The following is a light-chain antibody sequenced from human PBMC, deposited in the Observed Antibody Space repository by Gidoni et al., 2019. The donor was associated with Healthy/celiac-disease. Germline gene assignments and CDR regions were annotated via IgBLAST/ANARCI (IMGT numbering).Light chain of an antibody. CDR3: QQYNSYWYT. V-gene: IGKV1-5*03. Sequence: DIQMTQSPSTLSASVGDRVTITCRASQSISSWLAWYQQKPGKAPKLLIYKASSLESGVPSRFSGSGSGTEFTLTISSLQPDDFATYYCQQYNSYWYTXGXGTKLEIK. CDR2: KAS. J-gene: IGKJ2*01. CDR1: QSISSW.